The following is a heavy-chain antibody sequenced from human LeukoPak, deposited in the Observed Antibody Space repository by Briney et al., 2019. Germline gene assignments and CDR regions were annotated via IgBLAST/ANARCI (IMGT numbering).Heavy chain of an antibody. V-gene: IGHV3-30-3*01. CDR3: ARGAAFDI. CDR1: GFTFSHYV. Sequence: GGSLRLSCAASGFTFSHYVMHWVRQAPGKGLEWVGMISYDGSNEYYADTVKGRVTISRDNSKNTLYLQMNSLRAEDTAVYYCARGAAFDIWGQGTMVTVSS. CDR2: ISYDGSNE. J-gene: IGHJ3*02.